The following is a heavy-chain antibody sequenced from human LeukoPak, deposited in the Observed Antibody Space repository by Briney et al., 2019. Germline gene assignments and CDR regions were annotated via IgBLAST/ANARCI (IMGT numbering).Heavy chain of an antibody. Sequence: GGSLRLSCVVSGFTFSDAWMTWVRQAPGEGLEWVGRIKRKRDGGTTDYAASVRDRFTISRDDSKSTLYLQMNSLKIEDTGVYFCSGSKWATIDYRGQGVLVTVSS. V-gene: IGHV3-15*01. CDR1: GFTFSDAW. J-gene: IGHJ4*02. CDR2: IKRKRDGGTT. CDR3: SGSKWATIDY. D-gene: IGHD3-10*01.